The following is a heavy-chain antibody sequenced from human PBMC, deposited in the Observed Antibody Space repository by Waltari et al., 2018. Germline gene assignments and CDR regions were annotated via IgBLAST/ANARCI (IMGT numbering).Heavy chain of an antibody. CDR3: ARAGNSSGWYFWDYYYGMDV. V-gene: IGHV1-18*04. CDR1: GYTFTSYG. Sequence: QVQLVQSGAEVKKPGASVKVSCKASGYTFTSYGISWVRQAPGQGLEWMGWISAYNGNTNYAQKLQGRVTMTTDTSTSTAYMGLRSLRSDDTAVYYCARAGNSSGWYFWDYYYGMDVWGQGTTVTVSS. D-gene: IGHD6-19*01. J-gene: IGHJ6*02. CDR2: ISAYNGNT.